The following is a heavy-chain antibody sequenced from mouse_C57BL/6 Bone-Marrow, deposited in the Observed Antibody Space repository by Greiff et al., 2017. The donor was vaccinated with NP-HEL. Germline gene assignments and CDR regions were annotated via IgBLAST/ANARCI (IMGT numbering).Heavy chain of an antibody. CDR1: GYTFTSYW. V-gene: IGHV1-5*01. J-gene: IGHJ4*01. CDR3: TYGNYYYAMDY. Sequence: EVQLQQSGTVLARPGASVKMSCKTSGYTFTSYWMHWVKQRPGQGLEWIGAIYPGNSDTSYNQKFKGKAKLTAVTSASTAYMELSILTNEDSAVYYCTYGNYYYAMDYWGQGTSVTVSS. D-gene: IGHD2-1*01. CDR2: IYPGNSDT.